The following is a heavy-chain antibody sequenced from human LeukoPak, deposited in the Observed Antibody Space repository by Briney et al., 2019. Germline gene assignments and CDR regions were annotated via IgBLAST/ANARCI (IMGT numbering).Heavy chain of an antibody. D-gene: IGHD3-10*01. J-gene: IGHJ5*02. V-gene: IGHV4-61*02. CDR2: IYPTGSP. Sequence: SQTLSLTCTVSGGSITSGSYYWSWIRQPAGKGLEWTGRIYPTGSPSYNPSLKSRVTISVDTSKSQFSLKLSSVTAADTAVYYCARAVGSSESNWFDPWGQGTLATVSS. CDR1: GGSITSGSYY. CDR3: ARAVGSSESNWFDP.